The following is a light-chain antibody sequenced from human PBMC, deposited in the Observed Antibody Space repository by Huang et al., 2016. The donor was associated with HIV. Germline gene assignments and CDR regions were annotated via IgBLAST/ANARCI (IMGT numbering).Light chain of an antibody. CDR3: QHYGTSPQT. CDR1: QSINNNY. Sequence: EIVLTQSPGTRSLSPGEGATLSCRASQSINNNYLAWFQQKPGQPPRLLIYVASSRATGVPDRFTGSGSGTDFNLTISRLETEDFAMYFCQHYGTSPQTFGQGTKLEIK. CDR2: VAS. V-gene: IGKV3-20*01. J-gene: IGKJ2*01.